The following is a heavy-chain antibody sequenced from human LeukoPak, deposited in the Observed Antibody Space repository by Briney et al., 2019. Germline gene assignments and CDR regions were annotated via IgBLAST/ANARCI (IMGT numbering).Heavy chain of an antibody. Sequence: AGGSLRLSCAASGFTFSSYAMTWVRQAPGKGLEWVSAISGSGGSTYYADSVKGQFTISRDNSKNTLYPQMNTLRAEDTAVYYCAKGYYDRSGYATADYWGQGTLVTVSS. V-gene: IGHV3-23*01. CDR2: ISGSGGST. D-gene: IGHD3-22*01. J-gene: IGHJ4*02. CDR3: AKGYYDRSGYATADY. CDR1: GFTFSSYA.